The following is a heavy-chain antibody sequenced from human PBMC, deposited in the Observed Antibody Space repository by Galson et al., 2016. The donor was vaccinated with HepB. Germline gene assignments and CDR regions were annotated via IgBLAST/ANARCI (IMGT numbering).Heavy chain of an antibody. D-gene: IGHD3-16*02. CDR2: IYYNGSI. Sequence: TLSLTCTVSGGSIRSTGFYWSWIRQHHEKGLEYIGYIYYNGSIYYTPSLKIRLSLPVDPSQTQFSLKLRSVTAADWAVYYGARDRVMVTFGGVFATYGLDVWGPVTTVIVSS. J-gene: IGHJ6*02. CDR1: GGSIRSTGFY. CDR3: ARDRVMVTFGGVFATYGLDV. V-gene: IGHV4-31*03.